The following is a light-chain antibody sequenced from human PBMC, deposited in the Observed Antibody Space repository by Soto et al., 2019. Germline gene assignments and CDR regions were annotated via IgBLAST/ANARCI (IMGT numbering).Light chain of an antibody. J-gene: IGKJ4*01. CDR3: QHYSTTLLT. CDR2: WAS. CDR1: QSVLHSSHNKNS. V-gene: IGKV4-1*01. Sequence: DIVLTQSPDSLAVSLGEGATINCKSSQSVLHSSHNKNSLAWYQQKPGQPPKLLIYWASTRESGVPDRFSGSGSGTDFTLPISSLRAEDVAVYYGQHYSTTLLTCGGGTKVEIK.